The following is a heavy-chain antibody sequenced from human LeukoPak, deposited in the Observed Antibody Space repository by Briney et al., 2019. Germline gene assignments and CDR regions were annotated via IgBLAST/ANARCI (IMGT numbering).Heavy chain of an antibody. CDR1: GFTFGDYA. Sequence: GGSLRLSCTASGFTFGDYAMSWVRQAPGKGLEWVGFIRSKAYGGTTEYAASVKGRFTISRDNSKSIAYLQMNSLKTEDTAVYYCWVCYYDSSGYCDYWGQGTLDTVSS. CDR2: IRSKAYGGTT. J-gene: IGHJ4*02. D-gene: IGHD3-22*01. V-gene: IGHV3-49*04. CDR3: WVCYYDSSGYCDY.